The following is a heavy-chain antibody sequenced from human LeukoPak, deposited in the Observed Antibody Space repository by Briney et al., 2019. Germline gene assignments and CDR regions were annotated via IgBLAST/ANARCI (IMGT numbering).Heavy chain of an antibody. V-gene: IGHV5-51*01. J-gene: IGHJ3*02. CDR1: GYRFTTYW. CDR2: IYPTDSDT. D-gene: IGHD1-26*01. Sequence: GESLKISCKGSGYRFTTYWIGWVRQMPGKGLERMGIIYPTDSDTIYSPSFQGHVTISADRSLNTAYLQWSSLKASDTAMYYCARQGFSGNYQGDAFDIWGQGTMVTVYS. CDR3: ARQGFSGNYQGDAFDI.